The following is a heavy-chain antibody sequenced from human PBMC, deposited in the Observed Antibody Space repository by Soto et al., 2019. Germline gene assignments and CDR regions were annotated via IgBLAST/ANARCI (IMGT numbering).Heavy chain of an antibody. CDR3: ARTDYAIEWFDP. D-gene: IGHD4-17*01. CDR1: GGTFSSYA. CDR2: IIPIFGTA. J-gene: IGHJ5*02. Sequence: SVKVSCKASGGTFSSYAISWVRQAPGQGLEWMGGIIPIFGTANYAQKFQGRVTITADESTSTAYMELSSVTAADTAVYNCARTDYAIEWFDPWGQGTLVTVSS. V-gene: IGHV1-69*13.